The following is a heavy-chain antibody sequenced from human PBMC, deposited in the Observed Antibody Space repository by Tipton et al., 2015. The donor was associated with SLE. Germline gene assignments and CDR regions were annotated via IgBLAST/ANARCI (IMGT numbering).Heavy chain of an antibody. Sequence: SLRLSCAASGFTFSSYWMHWVRQAPGKGLVWVSRISRDGSSTYYADSVKGRFTTSRDNAKNTLYLQMNSLRDEDTAVYFCAREDRDTGHYPVDYWGLGTLVTVSS. CDR2: ISRDGSST. V-gene: IGHV3-74*01. D-gene: IGHD3-9*01. CDR1: GFTFSSYW. J-gene: IGHJ4*02. CDR3: AREDRDTGHYPVDY.